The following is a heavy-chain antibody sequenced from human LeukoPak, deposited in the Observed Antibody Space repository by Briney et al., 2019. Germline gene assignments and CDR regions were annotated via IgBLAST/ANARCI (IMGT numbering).Heavy chain of an antibody. J-gene: IGHJ4*02. CDR1: GFTFDDYA. Sequence: GGSLRLSCAASGFTFDDYAMHWVRQAPGKGLEWVSGISWNSGSIGYADSVKGRFTISRDNAKNSLYLQMNSLRAEDTALYYCAKDPAGFWSGYPVLYYFDYWGQGTLVTVSS. CDR2: ISWNSGSI. CDR3: AKDPAGFWSGYPVLYYFDY. D-gene: IGHD3-3*01. V-gene: IGHV3-9*01.